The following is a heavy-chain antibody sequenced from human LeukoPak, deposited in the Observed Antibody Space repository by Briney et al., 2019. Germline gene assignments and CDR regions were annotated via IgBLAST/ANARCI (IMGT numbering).Heavy chain of an antibody. Sequence: GSLRLSCAASGFKFDDYGMSWVRQAPGKGLEWIGEINHSGSTNYNPSLKSRVTISVDTSKNQFSLKLSSVTAADTAVYYCARGTRASGGYSYGYLGIKSHNWFDPWGQGTLVTVSS. D-gene: IGHD5-18*01. CDR1: GFKFDDYG. V-gene: IGHV4-34*01. CDR3: ARGTRASGGYSYGYLGIKSHNWFDP. CDR2: INHSGST. J-gene: IGHJ5*02.